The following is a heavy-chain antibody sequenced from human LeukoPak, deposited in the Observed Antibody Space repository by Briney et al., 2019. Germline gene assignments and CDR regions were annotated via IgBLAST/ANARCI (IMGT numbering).Heavy chain of an antibody. CDR1: GFNFSGSA. CDR3: TTLNYVWGTYRPDY. V-gene: IGHV3-73*01. CDR2: TRNKAYNYAT. Sequence: GGSLRLSYAASGFNFSGSAIHWVRQASGKGLEWVGRTRNKAYNYATAYGASVEGRFSISRDDSKTTVYLQMNSLKTEDTAVYYCTTLNYVWGTYRPDYWGQGTLVTVSS. D-gene: IGHD3-16*02. J-gene: IGHJ4*02.